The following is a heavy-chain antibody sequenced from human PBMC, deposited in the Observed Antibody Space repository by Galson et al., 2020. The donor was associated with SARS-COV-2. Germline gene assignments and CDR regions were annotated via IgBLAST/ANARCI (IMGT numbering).Heavy chain of an antibody. D-gene: IGHD6-6*01. Sequence: GESLKISCAASGFTFSSYSMNWVRQAPGKGLEWVSSISSSSSYIYYADSVKGRFTISRDNAKNSLYLQLNSLRAEDTAVYYCARGGSSRAMTYYGMDVWGQGTTVTVSS. V-gene: IGHV3-21*01. J-gene: IGHJ6*02. CDR3: ARGGSSRAMTYYGMDV. CDR2: ISSSSSYI. CDR1: GFTFSSYS.